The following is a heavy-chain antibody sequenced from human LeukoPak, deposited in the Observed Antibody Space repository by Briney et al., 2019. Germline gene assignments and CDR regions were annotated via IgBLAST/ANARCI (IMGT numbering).Heavy chain of an antibody. J-gene: IGHJ4*02. CDR1: GYTFTSYW. V-gene: IGHV5-51*01. D-gene: IGHD5-18*01. CDR2: IYPGDSDT. CDR3: ARRVDTAMVDY. Sequence: KVSCKASGYTFTSYWIGWVRQMPGKGLEWMGIIYPGDSDTRYSPSFQGQVTISADKSISTAYLQWSSLKASDTAMYYCARRVDTAMVDYWGQGTLVTVSS.